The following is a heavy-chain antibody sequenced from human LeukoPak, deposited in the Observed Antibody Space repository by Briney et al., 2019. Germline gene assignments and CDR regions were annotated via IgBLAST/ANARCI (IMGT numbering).Heavy chain of an antibody. Sequence: GGSLRLSCAASGFTFSSYAMSWVRQAPGKGLEWVSVISGSGGSTYYADSVKGRFTISRDNSKNTLYLQMNSLRAEDTAVYYCAKVLVAGIWNWFDPWGQGTLVTVSS. D-gene: IGHD6-19*01. J-gene: IGHJ5*02. CDR2: ISGSGGST. CDR3: AKVLVAGIWNWFDP. CDR1: GFTFSSYA. V-gene: IGHV3-23*01.